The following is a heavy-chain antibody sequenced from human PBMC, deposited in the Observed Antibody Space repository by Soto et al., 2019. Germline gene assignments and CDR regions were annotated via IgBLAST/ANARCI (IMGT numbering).Heavy chain of an antibody. J-gene: IGHJ6*02. V-gene: IGHV4-4*07. CDR1: GGSISSYY. CDR3: ARVGRITIFGVVIIGGMDV. Sequence: ASETLSLTCTVSGGSISSYYWSWIRQPAGKGLEWIGRVYTSGSTNYNPSLKSRVTMSVDTSKNQFSLKLSSVTAADTAVYYCARVGRITIFGVVIIGGMDVWGQGTTVTVSS. D-gene: IGHD3-3*01. CDR2: VYTSGST.